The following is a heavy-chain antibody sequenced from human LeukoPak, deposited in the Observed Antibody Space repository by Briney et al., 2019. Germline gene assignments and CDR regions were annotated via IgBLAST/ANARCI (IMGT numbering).Heavy chain of an antibody. CDR1: GYTFTSYG. V-gene: IGHV1-18*01. J-gene: IGHJ6*03. D-gene: IGHD1-14*01. CDR2: ISAYNGNT. CDR3: ARQGPRTGYYYYVDV. Sequence: ASVKVSCKASGYTFTSYGISWVRQAPGQGLEWMGWISAYNGNTNYAQKLQGRVTMTTDTSTSTAYMELRSLRSDDTAVYYCARQGPRTGYYYYVDVWGKGTTVTISS.